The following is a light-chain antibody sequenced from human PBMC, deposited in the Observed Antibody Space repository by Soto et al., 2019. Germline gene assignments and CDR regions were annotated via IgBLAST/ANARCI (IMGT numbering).Light chain of an antibody. J-gene: IGLJ1*01. Sequence: SALTQPASVSGSPGQSITISCTGTSSDVGGYNSVSWYQQHPGEAPKLILYDATDRPSGVSYRFSGSKSGNTASLTISGLQAADEADYFCSSFTSSMTNVFGSGTKVTVL. CDR1: SSDVGGYNS. CDR2: DAT. V-gene: IGLV2-14*01. CDR3: SSFTSSMTNV.